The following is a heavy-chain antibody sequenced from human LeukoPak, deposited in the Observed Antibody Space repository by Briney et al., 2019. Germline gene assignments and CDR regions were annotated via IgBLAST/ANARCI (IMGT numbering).Heavy chain of an antibody. V-gene: IGHV4-39*01. D-gene: IGHD1/OR15-1a*01. J-gene: IGHJ6*03. CDR1: GGSISSSNYY. Sequence: PSETLSLTCIVSGGSISSSNYYWGWIRQPPGKGLEWIGSFSYSGNTYYNPSLKSRVTISIDTSKNQFSLNLRSVTATDTGVYYCARLTGPVVGTSGTLYMDVWGKGTTVTVSS. CDR3: ARLTGPVVGTSGTLYMDV. CDR2: FSYSGNT.